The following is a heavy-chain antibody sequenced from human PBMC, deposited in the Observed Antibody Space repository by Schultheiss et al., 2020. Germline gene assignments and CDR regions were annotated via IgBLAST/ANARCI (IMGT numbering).Heavy chain of an antibody. CDR2: IYYSGST. CDR3: ARGDGHNYGTFGY. V-gene: IGHV4-59*08. D-gene: IGHD5-24*01. J-gene: IGHJ4*02. CDR1: GGSISSYY. Sequence: SETLSLTCTVSGGSISSYYWSWIRQPPGKGLEWIGYIYYSGSTNYNPSLKSRVTISVDTSKNQFSLKLSSVTAADTAVYYCARGDGHNYGTFGYWGQGTLVTVSS.